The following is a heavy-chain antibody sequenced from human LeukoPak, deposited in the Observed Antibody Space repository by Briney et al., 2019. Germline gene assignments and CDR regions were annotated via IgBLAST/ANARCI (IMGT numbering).Heavy chain of an antibody. J-gene: IGHJ4*02. CDR2: ITGSGGFT. D-gene: IGHD5-24*01. CDR1: GFPFSTYA. V-gene: IGHV3-23*01. CDR3: ARDDGRDGFFDY. Sequence: GGSLRLSCAASGFPFSTYAMNWVRQAPGKGLEWVSVITGSGGFTQYADSVKGRFTISRDNSKNTLYLQMNSLRAEDTAVYYCARDDGRDGFFDYWGQGTLVTVSS.